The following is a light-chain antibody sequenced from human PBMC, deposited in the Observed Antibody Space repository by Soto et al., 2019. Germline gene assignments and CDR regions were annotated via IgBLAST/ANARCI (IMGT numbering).Light chain of an antibody. Sequence: QSALTQPASVSGSPGQSITISCTGTSSDVGSYNLVSWYQQHPGKAPKLMIYEGSKRPSGVSNRFSGSKSGNTASLTISGLQAEDEADHYCCSYAGSRRVFGGGTKLTVL. CDR3: CSYAGSRRV. CDR2: EGS. J-gene: IGLJ3*02. V-gene: IGLV2-23*01. CDR1: SSDVGSYNL.